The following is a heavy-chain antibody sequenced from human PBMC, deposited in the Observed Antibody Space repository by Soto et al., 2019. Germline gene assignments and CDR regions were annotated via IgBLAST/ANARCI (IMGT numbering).Heavy chain of an antibody. CDR1: GFTFSTYG. V-gene: IGHV3-30*18. CDR3: AKDLYGSGWYNYFDP. Sequence: GGSLRLSCAASGFTFSTYGMHWVRQVPGKGLEWLTMTSHDESDKYYADSVKGRFTISRDNAKNMLYLQMNSLRPEDTAIYYCAKDLYGSGWYNYFDPWGQGTQVTVYS. D-gene: IGHD6-19*01. J-gene: IGHJ5*02. CDR2: TSHDESDK.